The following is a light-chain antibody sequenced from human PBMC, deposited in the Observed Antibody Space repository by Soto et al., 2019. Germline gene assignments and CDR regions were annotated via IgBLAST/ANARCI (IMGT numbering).Light chain of an antibody. V-gene: IGKV3D-15*01. Sequence: EIVMTQSPATLSVSPGERATLSCRASQNVNNKLAWYQQKPGQAPRLIIYDSSSRATGIPARFSGSGSGTEFTLAISSLLSEDFAGYYCQQYNNWPPVYAFGLGTKLEIK. CDR1: QNVNNK. CDR3: QQYNNWPPVYA. CDR2: DSS. J-gene: IGKJ2*01.